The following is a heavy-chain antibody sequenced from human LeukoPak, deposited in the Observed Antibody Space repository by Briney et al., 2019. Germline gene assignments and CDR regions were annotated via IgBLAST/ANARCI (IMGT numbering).Heavy chain of an antibody. D-gene: IGHD6-13*01. V-gene: IGHV1-18*01. CDR2: ISAYNGNT. CDR1: GYTFTSYG. J-gene: IGHJ4*02. Sequence: ASVTVSCKASGYTFTSYGISWVRQAPGQGLEWMGWISAYNGNTNYAQKLQGRVTMTTDTSTSTAYMELRSLRSDDTAVYYCARDMAAAGMFDYWGQGTLVTVSS. CDR3: ARDMAAAGMFDY.